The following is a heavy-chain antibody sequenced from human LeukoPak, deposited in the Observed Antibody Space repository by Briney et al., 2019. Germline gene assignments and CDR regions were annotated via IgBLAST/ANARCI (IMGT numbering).Heavy chain of an antibody. CDR3: AIVHPPDY. J-gene: IGHJ4*02. V-gene: IGHV3-21*01. CDR2: IGSSSSYI. CDR1: GFTFSSYS. Sequence: GGSLRLSCAASGFTFSSYSMNWVRQAPGKGLEWVSSIGSSSSYIYYADSVKGRSTISRDNAKNSLYLQMNSLRAEDTAVYYCAIVHPPDYWGQGTLVTVSS.